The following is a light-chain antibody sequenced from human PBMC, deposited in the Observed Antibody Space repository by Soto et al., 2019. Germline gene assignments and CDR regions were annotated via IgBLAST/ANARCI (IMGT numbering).Light chain of an antibody. J-gene: IGKJ3*01. CDR3: QQRSNWPPRFT. CDR2: DAS. V-gene: IGKV3-11*01. Sequence: TQYQATLSLSPGERATLSCRASQSVSNYLAWYQHKPGQAPRLLIYDASNRATGIPARFSGSGSGTDFTLTISSLEPEDFAVYYCQQRSNWPPRFTFGPGTKVDIK. CDR1: QSVSNY.